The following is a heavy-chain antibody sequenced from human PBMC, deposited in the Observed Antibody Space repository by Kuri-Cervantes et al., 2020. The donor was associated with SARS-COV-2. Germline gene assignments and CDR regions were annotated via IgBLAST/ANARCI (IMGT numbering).Heavy chain of an antibody. Sequence: SQTLALICAVYGGSFCRYYWSWVRQPSGKGLEWSVDINHSGSTNYNPSLKSRVTISVDTSKNQFSLKLSSVTAADTAVYYCARVRRWLQSNDAFDIWGQGTMVTVSS. V-gene: IGHV4-34*01. CDR3: ARVRRWLQSNDAFDI. J-gene: IGHJ3*02. CDR1: GGSFCRYY. D-gene: IGHD5-24*01. CDR2: INHSGST.